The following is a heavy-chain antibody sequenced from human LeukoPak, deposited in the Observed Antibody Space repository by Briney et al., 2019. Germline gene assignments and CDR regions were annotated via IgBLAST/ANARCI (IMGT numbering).Heavy chain of an antibody. CDR2: MNPNSGNT. J-gene: IGHJ6*02. CDR1: GYTFTSYD. D-gene: IGHD5-12*01. CDR3: AREGLRGYSGYDSCYYGMDV. Sequence: GASVKVSCKASGYTFTSYDINWVRQATGQGLEWMGWMNPNSGNTGYAQKFQGRVTMTRNTSISTAYMELSSLRSEDTAVYYCAREGLRGYSGYDSCYYGMDVWGQGTTVTVSS. V-gene: IGHV1-8*01.